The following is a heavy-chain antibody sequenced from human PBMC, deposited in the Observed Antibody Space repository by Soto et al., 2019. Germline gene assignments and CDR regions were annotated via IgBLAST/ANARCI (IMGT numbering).Heavy chain of an antibody. CDR3: AREGDGSGWNPFYYYYGMDV. CDR1: GFTFSSYA. D-gene: IGHD6-19*01. Sequence: QVQLVESGGGVVQPGRSLRLSCAASGFTFSSYAMHWVRQAPGKGLEWAAVISYDGSNKYYADSVKGRFTISRDNSKNTLYLQMNSLRAEDTAVYYCAREGDGSGWNPFYYYYGMDVWGQGTTVTVSS. J-gene: IGHJ6*02. CDR2: ISYDGSNK. V-gene: IGHV3-30-3*01.